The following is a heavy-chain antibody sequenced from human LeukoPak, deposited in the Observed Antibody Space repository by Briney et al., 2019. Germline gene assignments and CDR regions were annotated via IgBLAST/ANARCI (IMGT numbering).Heavy chain of an antibody. J-gene: IGHJ4*02. CDR3: AKVGLGWELQGYFDY. CDR1: GFTFSSYG. Sequence: GGSLRLSCAASGFTFSSYGMHWVRQAPGKGLEWVAVIWYDGTNKYYADSVKGRFTISRDNSKNTLFLQMNSLRAEDTAVYYCAKVGLGWELQGYFDYWGQGTLVTVSS. D-gene: IGHD1-26*01. V-gene: IGHV3-33*06. CDR2: IWYDGTNK.